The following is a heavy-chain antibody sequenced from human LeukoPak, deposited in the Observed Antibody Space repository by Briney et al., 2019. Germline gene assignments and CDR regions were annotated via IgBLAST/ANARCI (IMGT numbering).Heavy chain of an antibody. CDR3: AREGGTRYFQH. J-gene: IGHJ1*01. V-gene: IGHV4-39*07. Sequence: SETLSLTCTVSGGSISSNSYYWGWIRQPPGKGLEWIGSIYYSGSTYYNPSLKSRVTISVDTSKNQFSLKLSSVTAADTAVYYCAREGGTRYFQHWGQGTLVTVSS. CDR2: IYYSGST. CDR1: GGSISSNSYY. D-gene: IGHD1-1*01.